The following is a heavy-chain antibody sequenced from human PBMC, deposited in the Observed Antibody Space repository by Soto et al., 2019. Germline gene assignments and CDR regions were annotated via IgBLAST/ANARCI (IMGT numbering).Heavy chain of an antibody. CDR1: GGSISSSSYY. CDR2: IFYSGST. Sequence: NPSETLSLTCTVSGGSISSSSYYWGWIRQPPGKGLEWIGSIFYSGSTYYNPSLKSRVTISVDTSKNQFSLKLSPVTAADTAVYYCARHLTYCSAGSCYSDFPYYGMDVWGQGTTVT. D-gene: IGHD2-15*01. J-gene: IGHJ6*02. V-gene: IGHV4-39*01. CDR3: ARHLTYCSAGSCYSDFPYYGMDV.